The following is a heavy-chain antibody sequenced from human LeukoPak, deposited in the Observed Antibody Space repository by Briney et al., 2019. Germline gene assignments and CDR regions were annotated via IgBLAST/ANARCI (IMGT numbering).Heavy chain of an antibody. CDR2: IFYSGST. J-gene: IGHJ4*02. V-gene: IGHV4-39*01. Sequence: SETLSLTCTVSGGSISSSNDYWGWIRQPPGKGLEWIGSIFYSGSTNYSPSLKSRVTISGDMSKNQFSLKMRSVTATDTAVYYCVRHIANGDYLNYWRQGTLVTVSS. CDR3: VRHIANGDYLNY. D-gene: IGHD4-17*01. CDR1: GGSISSSNDY.